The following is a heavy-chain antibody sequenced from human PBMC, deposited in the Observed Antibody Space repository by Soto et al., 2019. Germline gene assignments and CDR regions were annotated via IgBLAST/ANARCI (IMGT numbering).Heavy chain of an antibody. CDR1: GDSISSADYY. V-gene: IGHV4-30-4*01. J-gene: IGHJ6*02. CDR3: ARDLWVDPELYYYRMDV. CDR2: IFYSGTT. D-gene: IGHD1-7*01. Sequence: PSETLSLTCTVSGDSISSADYYWSWIRQTPXKGLEWIGHIFYSGTTYYNPSLKSRLTISVDTSKNHFSLRLTSVTAADMAVYYCARDLWVDPELYYYRMDVWGQGTTVTVSS.